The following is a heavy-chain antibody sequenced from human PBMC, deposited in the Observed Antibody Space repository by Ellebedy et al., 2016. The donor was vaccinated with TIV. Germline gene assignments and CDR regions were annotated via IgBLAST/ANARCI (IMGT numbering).Heavy chain of an antibody. V-gene: IGHV4-39*01. CDR3: ARWFGELLYVRWFDP. CDR2: IYHSGST. CDR1: GGSISRSSSY. Sequence: SETLSLTCTVSGGSISRSSSYWGWIRQPPETGLEWIGSIYHSGSTYYNPSLKSRVTISVDTSKNQFSLRLSSVTAADTAVYYCARWFGELLYVRWFDPWGQGTLVTVSS. D-gene: IGHD3-10*01. J-gene: IGHJ5*02.